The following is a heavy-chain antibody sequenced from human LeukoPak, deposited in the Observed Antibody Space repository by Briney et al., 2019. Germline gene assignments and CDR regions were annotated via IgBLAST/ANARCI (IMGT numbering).Heavy chain of an antibody. CDR3: ATDGYTNKQQIRPLDH. CDR1: GFTFSTYW. V-gene: IGHV3-7*01. D-gene: IGHD6-13*01. Sequence: QPGGSLRLSCVASGFTFSTYWMSWVRQAPGKGLEWVANIKQDGSEKYYVDSVKGRFTISRDNAKNSLYLQMNSLRAEDTAVYYCATDGYTNKQQIRPLDHWGQGTLVTVSS. CDR2: IKQDGSEK. J-gene: IGHJ4*02.